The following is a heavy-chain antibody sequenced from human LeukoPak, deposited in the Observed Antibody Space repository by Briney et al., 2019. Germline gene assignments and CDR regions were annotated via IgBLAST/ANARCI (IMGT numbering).Heavy chain of an antibody. CDR3: ARVRPDIVVVVAAPPYYYYMDV. D-gene: IGHD2-15*01. CDR1: GFTFSTYW. J-gene: IGHJ6*03. CDR2: INSDGSSI. Sequence: GGSLRLSCAASGFTFSTYWMHWVRQAPGKGLVWVSRINSDGSSISYADSVKGRFTISRDNAKNTLYLQMNSLRAEDTAVYYCARVRPDIVVVVAAPPYYYYMDVWGKGTTVTVSS. V-gene: IGHV3-74*01.